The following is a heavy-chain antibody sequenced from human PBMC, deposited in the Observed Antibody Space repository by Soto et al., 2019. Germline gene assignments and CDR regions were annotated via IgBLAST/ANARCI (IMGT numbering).Heavy chain of an antibody. CDR2: LHSGGDT. J-gene: IGHJ6*02. CDR3: ARDGPYYYASRMDV. CDR1: GIPVSSNY. Sequence: EVQLVESGGGLVQPGGSLRLSCVASGIPVSSNYMTWVRQAPGKGLEWVSVLHSGGDTYYANSVKGRFTISRHDSTNTLCLQMNSLTAEDTAVYYCARDGPYYYASRMDVWGQGTTGTVS. D-gene: IGHD3-10*01. V-gene: IGHV3-53*04.